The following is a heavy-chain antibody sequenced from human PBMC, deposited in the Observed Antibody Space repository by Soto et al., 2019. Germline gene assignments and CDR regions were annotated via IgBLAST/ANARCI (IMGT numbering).Heavy chain of an antibody. Sequence: EVQLLESGGGLVQPGGSLRLSCAASGFTFSSYAMSWVRQAPGKGLEWVSTISGSGGSTNYADSLKGRFTISRDNSKNTLSLQMNSLRAEDTAVYYWAKDSQDYGDVQHWGQGTLVTVSS. D-gene: IGHD4-17*01. CDR2: ISGSGGST. CDR1: GFTFSSYA. V-gene: IGHV3-23*01. J-gene: IGHJ1*01. CDR3: AKDSQDYGDVQH.